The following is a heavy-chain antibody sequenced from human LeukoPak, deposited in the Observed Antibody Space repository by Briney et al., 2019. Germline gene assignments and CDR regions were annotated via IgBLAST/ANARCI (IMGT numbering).Heavy chain of an antibody. CDR2: ISSSSGTI. Sequence: GGSLRLSWAACGFTFSTYSMNWVRQAPGKGLEWVSYISSSSGTIYYADSVQGLFTISRDNAKNSLYLQMNSLRDEDSAVYYCARNPAGIGDYWGQGTLVTVSS. V-gene: IGHV3-48*02. D-gene: IGHD1-26*01. J-gene: IGHJ4*02. CDR3: ARNPAGIGDY. CDR1: GFTFSTYS.